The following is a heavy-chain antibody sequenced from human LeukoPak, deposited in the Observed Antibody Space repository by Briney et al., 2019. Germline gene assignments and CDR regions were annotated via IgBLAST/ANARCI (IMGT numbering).Heavy chain of an antibody. CDR2: INEDGSIT. J-gene: IGHJ4*02. D-gene: IGHD1-26*01. V-gene: IGHV3-74*01. CDR3: GRDLGGRSGY. Sequence: LVCVSRINEDGSITNYADSVKGRFSISRDNAENTLYLQMNSLRAEDTAVYYCGRDLGGRSGYWGQGALVTVSS.